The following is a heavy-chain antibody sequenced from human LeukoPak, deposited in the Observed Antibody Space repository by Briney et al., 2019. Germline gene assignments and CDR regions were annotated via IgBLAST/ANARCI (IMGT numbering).Heavy chain of an antibody. Sequence: GGSLRLSCAASGFTFSGYSMNWVRQAPGKGLEWVSSISSSSSYIYYADSVKGRFTISRDNAKNSLYLQMNSLRAEDTAVYYCARDLIPGRAFDIWGQGTMATVSS. J-gene: IGHJ3*02. CDR3: ARDLIPGRAFDI. V-gene: IGHV3-21*01. D-gene: IGHD3-10*01. CDR2: ISSSSSYI. CDR1: GFTFSGYS.